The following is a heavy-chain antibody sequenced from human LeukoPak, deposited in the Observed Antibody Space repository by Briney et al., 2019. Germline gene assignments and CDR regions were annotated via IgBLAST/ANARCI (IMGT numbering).Heavy chain of an antibody. Sequence: GGSLRLSCAASGFTFSSYAMSWVRQAPGKGLEWVSSISSSSYIYYADSVKGRFTTSRDNAKNSLYLQMNSLRAEDTAVYYCASVYCSGGSCYSWSQGYYFDYWGQGTLVTVSS. J-gene: IGHJ4*02. CDR1: GFTFSSYA. CDR3: ASVYCSGGSCYSWSQGYYFDY. V-gene: IGHV3-21*01. D-gene: IGHD2-15*01. CDR2: ISSSSYI.